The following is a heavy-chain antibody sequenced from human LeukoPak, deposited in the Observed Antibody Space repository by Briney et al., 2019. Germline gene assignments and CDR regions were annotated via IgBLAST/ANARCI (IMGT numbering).Heavy chain of an antibody. V-gene: IGHV1-46*01. D-gene: IGHD3-22*01. CDR3: AREITYYYDSSGYYSAALDY. CDR1: GYTFTSYY. CDR2: INPSGGST. J-gene: IGHJ4*02. Sequence: ASVKVSCKASGYTFTSYYMHWVRQAPGQGLEWVGIINPSGGSTSYAQKFQGRVTMTRDTSTSTVYMELSSLRSEDTAVYYCAREITYYYDSSGYYSAALDYWGQGTLVTVSS.